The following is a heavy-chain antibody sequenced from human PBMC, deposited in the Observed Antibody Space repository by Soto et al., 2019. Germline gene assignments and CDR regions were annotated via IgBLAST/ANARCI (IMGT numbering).Heavy chain of an antibody. CDR3: ARDSYYYDSSGYGY. J-gene: IGHJ4*02. V-gene: IGHV1-2*04. CDR2: INPNSGGT. D-gene: IGHD3-22*01. Sequence: QVQLVQSGAEVKKPGASVKVSCKASGYTFTGYYMHWVRQAPGQGLEWMGWINPNSGGTNYAQKIQGWVTMTRDTSISTAYMELSRLRSDDTAVYYCARDSYYYDSSGYGYWGQGTLVTVSS. CDR1: GYTFTGYY.